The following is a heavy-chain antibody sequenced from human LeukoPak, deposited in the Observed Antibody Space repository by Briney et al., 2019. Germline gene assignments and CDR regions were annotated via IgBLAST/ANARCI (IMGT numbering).Heavy chain of an antibody. CDR2: ISGSGGST. Sequence: GGSLRLSCAASGFTFSSYAMSWVRQAPGKGLEWVSAISGSGGSTYYADSVKGRFTISRDNSKNTLYLQMNSLRAEDTAVYYCAKKYYYGSSGYSECYFDYWGQGTLVTVSS. CDR1: GFTFSSYA. D-gene: IGHD3-22*01. CDR3: AKKYYYGSSGYSECYFDY. J-gene: IGHJ4*02. V-gene: IGHV3-23*01.